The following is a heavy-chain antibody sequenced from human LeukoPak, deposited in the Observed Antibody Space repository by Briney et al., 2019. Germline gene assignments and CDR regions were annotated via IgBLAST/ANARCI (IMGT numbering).Heavy chain of an antibody. CDR2: IYFSGST. CDR1: GGSINSAGYY. J-gene: IGHJ4*02. Sequence: SETLSLTCTVSGGSINSAGYYWSWIRQHPGKGLEWIGFIYFSGSTYYNPSLKSRVSISVDTSKNQFSLNLSSVTAADTAVYYCARVPGVATSLSGYTMGYYFGYWGQGTLVTVSS. V-gene: IGHV4-31*03. D-gene: IGHD5-12*01. CDR3: ARVPGVATSLSGYTMGYYFGY.